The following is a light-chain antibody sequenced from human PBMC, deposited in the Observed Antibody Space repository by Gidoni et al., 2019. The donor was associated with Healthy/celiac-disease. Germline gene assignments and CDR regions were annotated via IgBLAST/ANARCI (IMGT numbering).Light chain of an antibody. J-gene: IGLJ2*01. CDR1: SSDVGGYNY. Sequence: QSALTQPASVSGSPGPSITSSCTGTSSDVGGYNYVSWYQQHPGKAPKLMIYDVSNRPAGVSKRFSGSKSGNTASLTISGLQAEDEADYYCSSYTSTYVVFGGGTKLTVL. V-gene: IGLV2-14*01. CDR3: SSYTSTYVV. CDR2: DVS.